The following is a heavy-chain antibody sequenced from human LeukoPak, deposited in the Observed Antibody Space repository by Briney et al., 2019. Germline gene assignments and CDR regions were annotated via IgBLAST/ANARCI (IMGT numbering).Heavy chain of an antibody. Sequence: ASVKVSCKASGYTFTSYGISWVRQAPGQGLEWMGWISAYNGNTNYAQKLQGRVTMTRDTSTSTVYMELSSLRSEDTAVYYCATELGMRKDFDYWGQGTLVTVSS. D-gene: IGHD7-27*01. CDR2: ISAYNGNT. CDR3: ATELGMRKDFDY. J-gene: IGHJ4*02. CDR1: GYTFTSYG. V-gene: IGHV1-18*01.